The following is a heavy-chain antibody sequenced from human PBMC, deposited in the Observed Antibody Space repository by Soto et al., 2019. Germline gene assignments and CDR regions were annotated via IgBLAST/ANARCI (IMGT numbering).Heavy chain of an antibody. Sequence: PSETLSLTCTVSGGSIISSSYYWVGIRQPPGKGLEWIGSIYYSGSTYYNPSLKSRVTISVDTSKNQFSLKLSSVTAADTAVYYCARRSSGPYYYGMDVWGQGTTVTVSS. D-gene: IGHD6-19*01. V-gene: IGHV4-39*01. CDR2: IYYSGST. J-gene: IGHJ6*02. CDR3: ARRSSGPYYYGMDV. CDR1: GGSIISSSYY.